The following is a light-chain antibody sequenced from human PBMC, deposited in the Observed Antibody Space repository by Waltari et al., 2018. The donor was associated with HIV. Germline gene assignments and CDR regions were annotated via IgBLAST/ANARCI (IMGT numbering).Light chain of an antibody. V-gene: IGKV3-20*01. CDR3: QQYGSSPPYS. Sequence: SHRASQSVSSSYLAGYQQKPGQAPRLLIYGASSRATGIPDRFSGSGSGTDFTLTISRLEPEDFAVYYCQQYGSSPPYSFGQGTKLEIK. CDR1: QSVSSSY. CDR2: GAS. J-gene: IGKJ2*03.